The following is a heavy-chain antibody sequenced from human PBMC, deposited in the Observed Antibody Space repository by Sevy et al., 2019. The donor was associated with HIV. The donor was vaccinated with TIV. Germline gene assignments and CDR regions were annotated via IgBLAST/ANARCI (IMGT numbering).Heavy chain of an antibody. J-gene: IGHJ3*02. CDR1: GGSITSYY. D-gene: IGHD2-21*01. CDR3: ARSRAHPRDSDDGFAT. Sequence: SETVSLTCTVSGGSITSYYWNWIRQRPGKGLEWIGHVFHTGDSNYNPSLKRRITISLATSKTQFPLNLCCLTAADTATYYCARSRAHPRDSDDGFATWGRGTMVTVSS. CDR2: VFHTGDS. V-gene: IGHV4-59*01.